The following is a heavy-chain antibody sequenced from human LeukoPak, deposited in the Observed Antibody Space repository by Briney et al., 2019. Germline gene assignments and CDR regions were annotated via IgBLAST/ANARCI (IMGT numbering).Heavy chain of an antibody. Sequence: ASVKVSCKASGYTFTGYYMHWVRQAPGQGLEWMGWINPNSGGTNYAQKFQGWVTMTRDTSISTAYMELSRLRSDDTAVYYCARGGGLAAAALDLLDYWGQGTLVTVSS. V-gene: IGHV1-2*04. CDR3: ARGGGLAAAALDLLDY. D-gene: IGHD6-13*01. CDR2: INPNSGGT. CDR1: GYTFTGYY. J-gene: IGHJ4*02.